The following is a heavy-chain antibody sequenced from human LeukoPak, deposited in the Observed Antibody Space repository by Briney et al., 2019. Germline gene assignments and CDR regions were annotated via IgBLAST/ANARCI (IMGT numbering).Heavy chain of an antibody. CDR1: GYTFSTYG. CDR2: ISAYNGNT. D-gene: IGHD6-6*01. V-gene: IGHV1-18*01. CDR3: ARAGTTSSSTPDY. J-gene: IGHJ4*02. Sequence: ASVKVSCKASGYTFSTYGITWVRQAPGQGLEWMGWISAYNGNTNYAEKIQGRVTMTTDTSTGTAYMELRSLRFDDTAVYYCARAGTTSSSTPDYWGQGTQVTVSS.